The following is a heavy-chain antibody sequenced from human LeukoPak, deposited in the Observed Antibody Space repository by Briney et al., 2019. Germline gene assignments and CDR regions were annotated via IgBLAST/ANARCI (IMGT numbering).Heavy chain of an antibody. D-gene: IGHD6-19*01. CDR2: ISKDERVI. CDR1: GFTFSSYA. V-gene: IGHV3-30*04. J-gene: IGHJ4*02. CDR3: ARDLMWLVDY. Sequence: GGSLRLSCAASGFTFSSYAMSWVRQAPGKGLEWLAYISKDERVISYADSVKGRFTVSRDNSKSTLFLQMNSLRLEDTAVYYCARDLMWLVDYWGQGTLVTVSS.